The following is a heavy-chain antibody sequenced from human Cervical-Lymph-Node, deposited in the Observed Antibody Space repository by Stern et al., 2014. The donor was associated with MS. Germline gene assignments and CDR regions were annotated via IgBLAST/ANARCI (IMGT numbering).Heavy chain of an antibody. CDR1: GGYMSSKY. V-gene: IGHV4-59*01. Sequence: VKLVVFGPGLVKPSETVSLTCTVSGGYMSSKYWNWIRQPPGKGMEWIGYIYSDGSTNYTPSRKSRVIISLDTSTNQFSLSLTSVTAADTAVYYCARVTGRGTRQNWFDSWGQGTLVTVSS. D-gene: IGHD1-26*01. CDR3: ARVTGRGTRQNWFDS. CDR2: IYSDGST. J-gene: IGHJ5*01.